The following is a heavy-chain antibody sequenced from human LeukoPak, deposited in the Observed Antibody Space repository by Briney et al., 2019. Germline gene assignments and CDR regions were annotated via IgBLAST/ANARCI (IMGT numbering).Heavy chain of an antibody. V-gene: IGHV4-34*01. CDR2: INHSGST. CDR3: ARGPPDIVVVVAASSYYYGMDV. D-gene: IGHD2-15*01. CDR1: GGSFSGYY. J-gene: IGHJ6*02. Sequence: SETLSLTCAVYGGSFSGYYWRWIRQPPGKGLEWIGEINHSGSTNYNPSLKSRVTISVDTSKNQFSLKLSSVTAADTAVYYCARGPPDIVVVVAASSYYYGMDVWGQGTTVTVSS.